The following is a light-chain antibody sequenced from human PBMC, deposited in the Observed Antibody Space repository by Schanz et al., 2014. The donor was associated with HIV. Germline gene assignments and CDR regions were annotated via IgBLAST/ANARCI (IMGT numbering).Light chain of an antibody. CDR3: SSFAGSNIPWV. V-gene: IGLV2-8*01. CDR1: SSDVGGYNH. Sequence: QSAQTQPPSASGSPGQSVTISCTGTSSDVGGYNHVSWYQQHPGKAPKLMIYEVIKRPSGVPDRFSGSKSGSTASLTVSGLQPEDEADYYCSSFAGSNIPWVFGGGTKLTVL. CDR2: EVI. J-gene: IGLJ3*02.